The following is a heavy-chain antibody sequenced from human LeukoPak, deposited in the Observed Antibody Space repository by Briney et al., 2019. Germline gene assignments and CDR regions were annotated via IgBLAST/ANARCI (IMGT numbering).Heavy chain of an antibody. CDR3: AKGIWFGEFGDGVT. V-gene: IGHV3-30*02. CDR2: IPYDGSNK. Sequence: GGSLRLSCAASGFTCSRYGMNWVRQAPGKGLEWVAFIPYDGSNKYYADSVKGRFTISRDNSKNTLYLQMNSLRAEDTAVYYCAKGIWFGEFGDGVTWGQGTLVTVSS. J-gene: IGHJ4*02. D-gene: IGHD3-10*01. CDR1: GFTCSRYG.